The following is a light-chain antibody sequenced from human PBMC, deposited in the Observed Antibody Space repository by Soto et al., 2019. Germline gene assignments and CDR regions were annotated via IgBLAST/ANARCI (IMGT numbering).Light chain of an antibody. CDR1: PSIITW. CDR3: QQYNSYPRT. J-gene: IGKJ1*01. CDR2: TES. V-gene: IGKV1-5*03. Sequence: IQITPSPSTLPAPVGDRVTITYRASPSIITWLAWYQQKPGKAPKLLSYTESSLESGAPSTFSGGGSGTEFALTISSLQPDDFATYYCQQYNSYPRTFGQGTKVEIK.